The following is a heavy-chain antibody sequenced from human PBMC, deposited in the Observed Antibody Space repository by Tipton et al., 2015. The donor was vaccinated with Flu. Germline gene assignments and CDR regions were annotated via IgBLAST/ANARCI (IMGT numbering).Heavy chain of an antibody. Sequence: TLSLTCTVSGGSISGYYWTWIRQPPGKGLEWIEYIYYSGSTNYNPSLKSRVTISVDTSKNQFSLKLSSVTAADTAVYYCARGPEQWLVNPHYLDYWGQGTLVTGSS. V-gene: IGHV4-59*08. D-gene: IGHD6-19*01. J-gene: IGHJ4*02. CDR1: GGSISGYY. CDR2: IYYSGST. CDR3: ARGPEQWLVNPHYLDY.